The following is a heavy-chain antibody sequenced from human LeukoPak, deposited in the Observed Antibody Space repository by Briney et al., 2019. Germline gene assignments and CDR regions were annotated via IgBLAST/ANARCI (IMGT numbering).Heavy chain of an antibody. Sequence: SETLSLTCTVSGGSISSGSYYWRWLRQPAGKGREWIGRIYTSGSTNYNPSLKSRVTISVDTSKNQFSLKLSSVTAADTAVYYCARHRGVILDYWGQGTLVTVSS. J-gene: IGHJ4*02. V-gene: IGHV4-61*02. CDR1: GGSISSGSYY. D-gene: IGHD3-16*02. CDR3: ARHRGVILDY. CDR2: IYTSGST.